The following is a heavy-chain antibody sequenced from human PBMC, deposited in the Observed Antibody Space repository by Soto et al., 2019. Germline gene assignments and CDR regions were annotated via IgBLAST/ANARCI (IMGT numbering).Heavy chain of an antibody. CDR1: GYTFTSYY. Sequence: ASVKVSCKASGYTFTSYYMHWVRQAPGQGLEWMGIINPSGGSTSYAQKFQGRVTMTRDTSTSTVYMELSSLRSEDTAVYYCARDHGADSSGYYPFYFDYWGQGTLVTVSS. CDR3: ARDHGADSSGYYPFYFDY. CDR2: INPSGGST. J-gene: IGHJ4*02. D-gene: IGHD3-22*01. V-gene: IGHV1-46*01.